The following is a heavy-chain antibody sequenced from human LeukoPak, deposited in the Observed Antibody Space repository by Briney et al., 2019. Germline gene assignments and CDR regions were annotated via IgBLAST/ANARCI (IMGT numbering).Heavy chain of an antibody. CDR1: GISVGSHF. CDR2: VSASGAI. D-gene: IGHD2-21*01. Sequence: SETLSLTCSVSGISVGSHFWSWVRQPAGKALEWIGRVSASGAISSNPSLNSRVTMSLDTSKNQFSLKLTSVTAADTAVYFCARAYCGGDCTAGGAFDIWGQGTMVTVSS. CDR3: ARAYCGGDCTAGGAFDI. J-gene: IGHJ3*02. V-gene: IGHV4-4*07.